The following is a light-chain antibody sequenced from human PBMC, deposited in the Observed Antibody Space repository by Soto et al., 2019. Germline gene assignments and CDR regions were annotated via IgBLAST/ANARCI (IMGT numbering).Light chain of an antibody. V-gene: IGKV3-20*01. CDR3: QQYGSSPPYT. CDR1: QSVSSSY. J-gene: IGKJ2*01. Sequence: ESVLTQSPGTLSLSPGERATLSCRASQSVSSSYLAWYQQKPGQAPRLLIYGASSRATGIPDRFSGSGSGTDFTLTISRLEPEYFAVYYCQQYGSSPPYTFGQGTKVDIK. CDR2: GAS.